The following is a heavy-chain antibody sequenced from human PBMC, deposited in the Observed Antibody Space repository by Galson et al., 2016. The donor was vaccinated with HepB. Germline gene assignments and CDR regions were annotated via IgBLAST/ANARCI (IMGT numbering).Heavy chain of an antibody. CDR3: ARAPVRLDDLLTGPPKNPDY. CDR1: GFTFSRYE. D-gene: IGHD3-9*01. V-gene: IGHV3-48*03. J-gene: IGHJ4*02. Sequence: SLRLSCAASGFTFSRYEMNWVRQAPGKGLEWVSYISSSGTTIYAADSVTGRFTISRDNAKNSLYLQMNSRRAEDTAVYYCARAPVRLDDLLTGPPKNPDYWGQGTLVTVSS. CDR2: ISSSGTTI.